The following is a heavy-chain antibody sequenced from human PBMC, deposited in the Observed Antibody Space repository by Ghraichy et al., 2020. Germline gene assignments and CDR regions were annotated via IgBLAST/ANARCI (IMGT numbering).Heavy chain of an antibody. Sequence: GGSLRLSCAASGFTFSSYWMSWVRQAPGKGLEWVANIKQDGSEKYYVDSVKGRFTISRDNAKNSLYLQMNSLRAEDKAVYYCARERYCSGGSCYSRVDYWGQGTLVTVSS. J-gene: IGHJ4*02. CDR2: IKQDGSEK. CDR3: ARERYCSGGSCYSRVDY. V-gene: IGHV3-7*01. D-gene: IGHD2-15*01. CDR1: GFTFSSYW.